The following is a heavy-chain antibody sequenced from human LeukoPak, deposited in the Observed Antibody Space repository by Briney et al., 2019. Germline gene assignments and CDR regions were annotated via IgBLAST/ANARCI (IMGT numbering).Heavy chain of an antibody. CDR3: ATNRAGTYDRPFDI. V-gene: IGHV4-59*08. Sequence: SETLSLTCIVSAGSINNHYWTCNSPTPGKGREWIGDIHYTGTTNYNPSLKSRVTISIDTSKNQFSLELSSVTATDTAVYFCATNRAGTYDRPFDIWGQGTMVTVSS. CDR2: IHYTGTT. J-gene: IGHJ3*02. D-gene: IGHD1-26*01. CDR1: AGSINNHY.